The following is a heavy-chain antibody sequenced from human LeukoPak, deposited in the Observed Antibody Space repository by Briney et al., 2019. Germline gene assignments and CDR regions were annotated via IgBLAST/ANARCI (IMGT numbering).Heavy chain of an antibody. CDR1: GGSISSYY. V-gene: IGHV4-59*01. CDR3: ARDSRDCSSTSCYTGIGAFDI. J-gene: IGHJ3*02. D-gene: IGHD2-2*02. CDR2: IYYSEST. Sequence: SETLSLTCTVSGGSISSYYWSWIRQPPGKGLEWIGYIYYSESTNYNPSLKSRVTISVDTSKNQFSLKLSSVTAADTAVYYCARDSRDCSSTSCYTGIGAFDIWGQGTMVTVSS.